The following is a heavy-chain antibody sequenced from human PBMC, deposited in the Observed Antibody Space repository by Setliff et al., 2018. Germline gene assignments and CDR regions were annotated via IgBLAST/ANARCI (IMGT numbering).Heavy chain of an antibody. CDR3: ARLATDYGDYESLNYFDY. V-gene: IGHV5-51*01. CDR2: TYPGDSDT. D-gene: IGHD4-17*01. Sequence: GESLKISCKGSGYSFTSHWIGWVRQMPGKGLEWMGITYPGDSDTRYSPSFQGQVTISADKSISTAYLQWSSLKASDTAMYYCARLATDYGDYESLNYFDYWGQGTLVTVSS. CDR1: GYSFTSHW. J-gene: IGHJ4*02.